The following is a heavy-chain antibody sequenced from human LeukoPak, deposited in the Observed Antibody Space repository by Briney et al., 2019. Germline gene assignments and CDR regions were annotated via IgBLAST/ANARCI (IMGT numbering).Heavy chain of an antibody. CDR2: ISGSGGGT. CDR3: AKLHSSSWYNPTDY. D-gene: IGHD6-13*01. Sequence: GGSLRLSCAASGFTFSSYAMTWVRKAQGKGLEWVSIISGSGGGTYYADSVKGRFTISRDNSKNTVYLQMNSLRAEDTAVYYCAKLHSSSWYNPTDYWGQGTLVTVSS. CDR1: GFTFSSYA. V-gene: IGHV3-23*01. J-gene: IGHJ4*02.